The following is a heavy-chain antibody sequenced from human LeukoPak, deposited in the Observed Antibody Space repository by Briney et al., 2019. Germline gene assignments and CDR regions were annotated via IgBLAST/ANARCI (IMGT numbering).Heavy chain of an antibody. CDR1: GFTFSSYA. CDR3: AKGLSPRVKGGHSGSYYDY. V-gene: IGHV3-23*01. J-gene: IGHJ4*02. CDR2: ISGSGGST. D-gene: IGHD1-26*01. Sequence: QSGGSLRLSCAASGFTFSSYAMSWVRQAPGKGLEWVSAISGSGGSTYYADSVKGRFTISRDNSKNTLYLQMNSLRAEDTAVYYCAKGLSPRVKGGHSGSYYDYWGQGTLVTVSS.